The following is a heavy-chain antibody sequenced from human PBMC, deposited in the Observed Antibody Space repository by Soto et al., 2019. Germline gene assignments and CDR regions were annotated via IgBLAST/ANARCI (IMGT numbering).Heavy chain of an antibody. CDR3: ARDETD. Sequence: QVQLVQSGAEVKKPGASVKVSCKASGYTFTSYALHWVRQAPGQRLEWMGWINAGNGNTKYSQKLQGRVTLTRDTSASTAYMELRSLRLEDTAVYYCARDETDWGQGTLVPVSS. V-gene: IGHV1-3*01. J-gene: IGHJ4*02. CDR2: INAGNGNT. CDR1: GYTFTSYA.